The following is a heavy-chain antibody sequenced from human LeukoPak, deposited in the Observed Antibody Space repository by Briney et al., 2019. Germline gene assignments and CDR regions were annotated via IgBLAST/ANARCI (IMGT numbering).Heavy chain of an antibody. V-gene: IGHV4-30-4*08. J-gene: IGHJ5*02. CDR3: ARALYGSGSYFFAEYNWFDP. D-gene: IGHD3-10*01. CDR1: GGSISSGDYY. CDR2: TCYSGSA. Sequence: SETLSLTCSVSGGSISSGDYYWSWIRQPPGKGLEWIAYTCYSGSAYYNPSLRSQVTISLDTSKNQFSLKLSSVTAADTAVYYCARALYGSGSYFFAEYNWFDPWGQGTLVTVSS.